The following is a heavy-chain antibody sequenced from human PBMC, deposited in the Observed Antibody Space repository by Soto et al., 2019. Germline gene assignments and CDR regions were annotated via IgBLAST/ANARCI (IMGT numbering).Heavy chain of an antibody. CDR2: INHSGST. J-gene: IGHJ6*03. V-gene: IGHV4-34*01. Sequence: SSETLSLTCAVYGGSFSGYYWSWIRQPPGKGLEWIGEINHSGSTNYNPSLKSRVTISVDTSKNQFSLKLSSVTAADTAVYYCARGYYYYYMDVWGKGTTVTVSS. CDR3: ARGYYYYYMDV. CDR1: GGSFSGYY.